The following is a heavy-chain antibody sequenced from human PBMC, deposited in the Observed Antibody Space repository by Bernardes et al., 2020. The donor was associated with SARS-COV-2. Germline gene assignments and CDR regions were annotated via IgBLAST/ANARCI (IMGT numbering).Heavy chain of an antibody. V-gene: IGHV5-51*01. CDR1: DYTFTNYW. J-gene: IGHJ6*02. CDR3: ARRSYGEFGVGV. CDR2: IYPGDSDT. D-gene: IGHD4-17*01. Sequence: GETLKISCKGSDYTFTNYWVGWVRQMPGKGLEWMGIIYPGDSDTKYSPSFQGRVTISADKSVNTAYLQWSSLKASDTAIYYCARRSYGEFGVGVWGQGTTVTVSS.